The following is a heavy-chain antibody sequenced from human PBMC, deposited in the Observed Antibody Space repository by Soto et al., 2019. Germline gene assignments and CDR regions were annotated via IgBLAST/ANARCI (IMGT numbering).Heavy chain of an antibody. V-gene: IGHV2-70*04. D-gene: IGHD3-16*01. CDR1: GFSLNTSGMR. J-gene: IGHJ5*02. CDR2: IDWDDDK. CDR3: ARNPYDESRIWFDP. Sequence: SGPTLVNPTQTLTLTCTFSGFSLNTSGMRVSWIRQPPGKALEWLARIDWDDDKFYSTSLKTRLTISKDTSKNQVVLTMTNMDPVDTATYYCARNPYDESRIWFDPWGQGTLVTVSS.